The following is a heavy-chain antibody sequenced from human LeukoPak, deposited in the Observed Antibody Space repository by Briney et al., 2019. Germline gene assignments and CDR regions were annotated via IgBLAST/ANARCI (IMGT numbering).Heavy chain of an antibody. CDR1: GYKFTNYW. V-gene: IGHV5-51*01. J-gene: IGHJ4*02. CDR3: ALQPGYCSSASCSHFDF. CDR2: IYPDDSNT. D-gene: IGHD2-2*01. Sequence: GESLKISCKGSGYKFTNYWVVWVRQMPGKGLEWMGIIYPDDSNTRYSPSFQGQVTISVDKSFSTAYLQWNSLKASDTAMYYCALQPGYCSSASCSHFDFWGQGTLVIVSS.